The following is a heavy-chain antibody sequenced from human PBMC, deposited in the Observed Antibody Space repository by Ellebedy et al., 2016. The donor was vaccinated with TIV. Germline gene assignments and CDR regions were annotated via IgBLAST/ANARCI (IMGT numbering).Heavy chain of an antibody. CDR1: GFTFSSYF. D-gene: IGHD5-12*01. J-gene: IGHJ5*02. CDR3: ARDKDGGYGFDP. CDR2: ISGKGDIT. Sequence: LSLTCAASGFTFSSYFMHWVRQAPGMGLEYLASISGKGDITYYANSVKGRFTISRDNSKNTLYLQLGSLRGEDMAVYYCARDKDGGYGFDPWGQGTLVTVSS. V-gene: IGHV3-64*01.